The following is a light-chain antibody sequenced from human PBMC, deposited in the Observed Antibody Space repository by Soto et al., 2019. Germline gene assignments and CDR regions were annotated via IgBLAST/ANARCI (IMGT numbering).Light chain of an antibody. V-gene: IGKV3-15*01. CDR1: QSINRN. Sequence: EIIMTQSPATLSVSPGERATLSCRASQSINRNLAWYQQKPGQAPRLLFNGASTRATGIPARFTGSGSGTEFILTISSLQSEDFAVYYCQQYDIWPPTFGQGTKVDIK. CDR2: GAS. CDR3: QQYDIWPPT. J-gene: IGKJ1*01.